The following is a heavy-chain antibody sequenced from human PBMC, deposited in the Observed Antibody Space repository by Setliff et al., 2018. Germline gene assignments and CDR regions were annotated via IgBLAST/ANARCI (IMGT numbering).Heavy chain of an antibody. D-gene: IGHD2-2*01. J-gene: IGHJ6*03. CDR1: GVTLSRFW. V-gene: IGHV3-74*01. Sequence: GGSLTISCVTSGVTLSRFWMHWVRQVPGKGLVWVSRLHPNGITTRYADSVKGRFTIYRDMAENTLYLQMNSLRAEDTAVYYCARSPRPPTSLDYVDVWGDGTMVTVAS. CDR3: ARSPRPPTSLDYVDV. CDR2: LHPNGITT.